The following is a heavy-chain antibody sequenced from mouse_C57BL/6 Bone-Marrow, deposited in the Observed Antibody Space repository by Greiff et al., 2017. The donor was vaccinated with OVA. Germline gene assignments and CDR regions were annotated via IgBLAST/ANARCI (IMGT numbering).Heavy chain of an antibody. CDR2: IRSKSNNYAT. D-gene: IGHD3-1*01. CDR3: VRHGLPLAY. CDR1: GFSFNTYA. V-gene: IGHV10-1*01. Sequence: EVKVVESGGGLVQPKGSLKLSCAASGFSFNTYAMNWVRQAPGKGLEWVARIRSKSNNYATYYADSVKDRFTISRDDSESMLYLQMNNLKTEDTAMYYCVRHGLPLAYWGQGTLVTVSA. J-gene: IGHJ3*01.